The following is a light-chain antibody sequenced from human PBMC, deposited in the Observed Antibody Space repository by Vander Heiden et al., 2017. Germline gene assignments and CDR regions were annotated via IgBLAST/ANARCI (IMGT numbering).Light chain of an antibody. CDR2: AAS. Sequence: DIQMTQSPSSLSASVGDRVTITCRASQSISSYLNSYQQKPVKAPKLLVYAASSLQSRVPSRFTGTGSLTDFTLTISRLQTQDFATYYCRQSYSNLSTFGEGTKVXIK. CDR3: RQSYSNLST. CDR1: QSISSY. J-gene: IGKJ2*01. V-gene: IGKV1-39*01.